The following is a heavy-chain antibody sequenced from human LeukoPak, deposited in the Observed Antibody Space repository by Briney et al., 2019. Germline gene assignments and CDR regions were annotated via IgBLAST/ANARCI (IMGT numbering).Heavy chain of an antibody. CDR2: ISSSSSYI. V-gene: IGHV3-21*01. CDR3: ASDSLGGFYYDSSGYTPGSSASDY. D-gene: IGHD3-22*01. Sequence: GGSLRLSCAASGFSFSSYTMNWVRKAPGKGLEWVSSISSSSSYIYYADSVKGRFTISRDNAKNSLYLQMNSLRAEDTAVYYCASDSLGGFYYDSSGYTPGSSASDYWGQGTLVTVSS. J-gene: IGHJ4*02. CDR1: GFSFSSYT.